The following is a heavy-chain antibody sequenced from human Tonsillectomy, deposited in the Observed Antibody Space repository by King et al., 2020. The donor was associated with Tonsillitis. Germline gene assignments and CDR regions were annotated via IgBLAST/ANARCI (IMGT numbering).Heavy chain of an antibody. CDR1: GGSVNSDTYY. J-gene: IGHJ4*02. CDR2: VYYSGST. D-gene: IGHD6-19*01. Sequence: QLQESGPRLVKPSETLSLTCTVSGGSVNSDTYYWSWIRQPPGKGLEYLGYVYYSGSTNYNPSLKSRLTISVDTSKNQFSLKLSSVTAADSAVYYCARVSTNSGWDYFDYWGQGTLVTVSS. CDR3: ARVSTNSGWDYFDY. V-gene: IGHV4-61*01.